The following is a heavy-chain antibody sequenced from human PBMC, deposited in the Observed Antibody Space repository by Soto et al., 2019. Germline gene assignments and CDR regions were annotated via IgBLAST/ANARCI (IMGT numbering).Heavy chain of an antibody. CDR3: AKDQGSSWYEIDY. J-gene: IGHJ4*02. CDR2: ISGSGGST. V-gene: IGHV3-23*01. CDR1: GFTFSNYA. D-gene: IGHD6-13*01. Sequence: EVQLLESGGGLVQPGGSLRLSCAASGFTFSNYAVTWVRQAPGTGREWVSTISGSGGSTYYADSVKGRFTISRDNSKNTLYLQMNSLRAADTAVYYCAKDQGSSWYEIDYWGQGTLVTVSS.